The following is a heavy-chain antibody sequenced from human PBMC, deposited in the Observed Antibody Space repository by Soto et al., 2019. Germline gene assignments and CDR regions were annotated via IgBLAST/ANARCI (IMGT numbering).Heavy chain of an antibody. CDR1: GFPFSGYW. J-gene: IGHJ3*02. Sequence: GGSLRLSCAASGFPFSGYWMHWVRQTPGKGLVWVSRINSDGSSTTHADSVKGRFTISRDNAKNTLYLQMNSLRAEDTAVYYCAGSLVTMILIWGQGTMVTVPS. V-gene: IGHV3-74*01. CDR2: INSDGSST. D-gene: IGHD3-22*01. CDR3: AGSLVTMILI.